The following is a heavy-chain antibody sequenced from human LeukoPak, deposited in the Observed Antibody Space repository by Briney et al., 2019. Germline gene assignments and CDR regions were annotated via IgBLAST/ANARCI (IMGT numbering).Heavy chain of an antibody. CDR2: MNPNSGRT. CDR1: GYTLTTYD. V-gene: IGHV1-8*01. J-gene: IGHJ4*02. CDR3: ARVLLLRGAIAVAASSLGY. Sequence: GASVKVSCKASGYTLTTYDINWVRQAPGQGLEWMGWMNPNSGRTGYALKFQGRISITRNTSISTAYMELSSLESEDTAVYYCARVLLLRGAIAVAASSLGYWGQGTLVTVSS. D-gene: IGHD6-19*01.